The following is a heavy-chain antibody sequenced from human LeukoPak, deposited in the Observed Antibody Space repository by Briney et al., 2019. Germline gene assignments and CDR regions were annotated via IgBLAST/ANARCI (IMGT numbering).Heavy chain of an antibody. V-gene: IGHV4-4*07. J-gene: IGHJ5*02. D-gene: IGHD5-24*01. Sequence: SETLSLTCTVSGGSISSYYWSWIRQPAGKGLEWIGRIYTSGSTNYNPSLKSRVTISVDTSKNQFSLKLSSVTAADTAVYYCAREMATSSGQNWFDPWGQGTLVTVSS. CDR2: IYTSGST. CDR1: GGSISSYY. CDR3: AREMATSSGQNWFDP.